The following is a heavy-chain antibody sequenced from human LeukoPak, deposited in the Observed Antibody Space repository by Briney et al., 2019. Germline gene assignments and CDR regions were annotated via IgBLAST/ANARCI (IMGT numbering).Heavy chain of an antibody. Sequence: GASVKVSCKASGGTFSSYAISWVRQAPGQGLEWMGWISAYNGNTNYAQNFQGRVTMTTDTSTSTSYMEMRSLRSDDTAVYYCARDLRIFQYDSSSGYWWGTTGPREHFDYWGQGTLVTVSS. D-gene: IGHD3-3*01. CDR3: ARDLRIFQYDSSSGYWWGTTGPREHFDY. V-gene: IGHV1-18*01. J-gene: IGHJ4*02. CDR1: GGTFSSYA. CDR2: ISAYNGNT.